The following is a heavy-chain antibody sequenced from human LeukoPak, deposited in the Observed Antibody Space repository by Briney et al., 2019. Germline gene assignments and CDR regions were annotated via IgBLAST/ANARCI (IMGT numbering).Heavy chain of an antibody. D-gene: IGHD2-2*01. CDR3: AREVVPAAIFDY. V-gene: IGHV4-4*07. CDR2: IYTSGST. CDR1: GGSISSYY. Sequence: SEPLSLTSTVSGGSISSYYWSWIRQPAGKGLEWIGRIYTSGSTNYNPSLKSRVTMSVGTSKNQFSLKLSSVTAADTAVYYCAREVVPAAIFDYWGQGTLVTVSS. J-gene: IGHJ4*02.